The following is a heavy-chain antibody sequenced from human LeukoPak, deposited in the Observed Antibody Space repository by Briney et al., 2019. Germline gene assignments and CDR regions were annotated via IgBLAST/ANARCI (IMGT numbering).Heavy chain of an antibody. CDR1: GDSFTSYC. CDR2: IDPSGSYT. D-gene: IGHD3-10*01. CDR3: ARQLWFGELFLDY. Sequence: GESLRISCKGSGDSFTSYCISWVRQMPGKGLEWMGRIDPSGSYTNYSPSFLGHVTISADKSISTAYLQWSSLKASDTAMYYCARQLWFGELFLDYWGQGTLFTVSS. V-gene: IGHV5-10-1*01. J-gene: IGHJ4*02.